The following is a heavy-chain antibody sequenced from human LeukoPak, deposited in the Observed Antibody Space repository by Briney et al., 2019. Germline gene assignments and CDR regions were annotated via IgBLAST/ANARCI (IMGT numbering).Heavy chain of an antibody. CDR2: IYYSGST. CDR3: ARALTLGYCSSTSCYYDAFDI. CDR1: GGSISSGDYY. D-gene: IGHD2-2*01. V-gene: IGHV4-30-4*01. J-gene: IGHJ3*02. Sequence: SETLSLTCTVSGGSISSGDYYWSWIRQPPGKGLEWIGYIYYSGSTYYNPSPKSRVTISVDTSKNQFSLKLSSVTAADTAVYYCARALTLGYCSSTSCYYDAFDIWGQGTMVTVSS.